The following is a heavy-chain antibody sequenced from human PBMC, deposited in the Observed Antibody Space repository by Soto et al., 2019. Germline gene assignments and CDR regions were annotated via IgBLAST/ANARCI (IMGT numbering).Heavy chain of an antibody. CDR3: AKGTQFFYYYAMDV. V-gene: IGHV3-15*01. J-gene: IGHJ6*02. Sequence: PGGSLRLSCAASGFTFSNAWMSWVRQAPGKGLEWVGRIKSKTDGDTTYYADSVRGRFSISRDNSKNTLYLQMSSLRGEDTAVYYCAKGTQFFYYYAMDVWGQGTTVTVSS. CDR2: IKSKTDGDTT. CDR1: GFTFSNAW.